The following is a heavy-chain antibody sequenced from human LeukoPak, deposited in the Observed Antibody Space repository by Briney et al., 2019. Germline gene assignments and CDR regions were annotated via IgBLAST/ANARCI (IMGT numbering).Heavy chain of an antibody. D-gene: IGHD3-10*01. CDR3: TRDIDYYGSGSYLADY. V-gene: IGHV3-49*03. CDR1: GFTFGDYA. J-gene: IGHJ4*02. Sequence: GGSLRLSCTASGFTFGDYAMSWFRQAPGKGLEWVGFIRSKAYGGTTEYAASVKGRFTISRDDSKSIACLQMNSLKTEDTAMYYCTRDIDYYGSGSYLADYWGQGTLVTVSS. CDR2: IRSKAYGGTT.